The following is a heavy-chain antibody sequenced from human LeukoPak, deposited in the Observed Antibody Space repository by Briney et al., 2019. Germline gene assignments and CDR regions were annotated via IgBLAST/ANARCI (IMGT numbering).Heavy chain of an antibody. CDR1: GFTFSNYA. CDR2: ISYDGSNK. Sequence: GGSLRLSCAASGFTFSNYALHWVRQAPGKGLEWVAVISYDGSNKFYADSVRGRFTISRDNSKNTLFLQMNSLRPEDTAIYYCAKRDFWGQGTLVTVSS. J-gene: IGHJ4*02. V-gene: IGHV3-30*04. CDR3: AKRDF.